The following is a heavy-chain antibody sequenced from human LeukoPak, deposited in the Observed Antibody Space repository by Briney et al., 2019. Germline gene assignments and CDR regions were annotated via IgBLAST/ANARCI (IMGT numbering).Heavy chain of an antibody. V-gene: IGHV3-48*03. Sequence: GGSLRLSCAASGFTFSSYEMNWVRQAPGKGLEWVSYISSSGSTIYYADSVKGRFTISRDNAKNSLYLQMNSLRAEDTAVYYCARDDILTGYPTHFDYWGQGTPVTVSS. J-gene: IGHJ4*02. CDR1: GFTFSSYE. CDR3: ARDDILTGYPTHFDY. CDR2: ISSSGSTI. D-gene: IGHD3-9*01.